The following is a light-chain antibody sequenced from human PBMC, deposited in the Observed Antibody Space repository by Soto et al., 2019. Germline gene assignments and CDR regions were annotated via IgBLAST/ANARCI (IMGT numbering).Light chain of an antibody. Sequence: QSVLTQPPSASGTPWQRVTISCSGGSSNIGSNTVNWYQQLPGTAPKLLIYSDNQRPSGVPDRFSGSKSGTSASLAISGLQSEDEADYYCAAWDDSLNGWVFGGGTKLTVL. CDR2: SDN. V-gene: IGLV1-44*01. J-gene: IGLJ3*02. CDR3: AAWDDSLNGWV. CDR1: SSNIGSNT.